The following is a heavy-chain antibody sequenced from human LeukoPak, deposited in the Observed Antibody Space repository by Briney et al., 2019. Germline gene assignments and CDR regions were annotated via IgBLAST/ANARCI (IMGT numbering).Heavy chain of an antibody. CDR2: INPNSGGT. CDR1: GYTFTGYY. CDR3: ARDRVWEDPSKSAFDI. Sequence: ASVKVSCKASGYTFTGYYMHWVRQAPGQGLEWMGWINPNSGGTNYAQKLQGWVTMTRDTSISTAYMELSRLRSDDTAVYYCARDRVWEDPSKSAFDIWGQGTMVTVSS. D-gene: IGHD1-26*01. J-gene: IGHJ3*02. V-gene: IGHV1-2*04.